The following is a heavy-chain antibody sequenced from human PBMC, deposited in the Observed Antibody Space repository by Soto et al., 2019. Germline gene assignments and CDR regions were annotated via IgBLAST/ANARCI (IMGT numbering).Heavy chain of an antibody. D-gene: IGHD6-13*01. J-gene: IGHJ4*02. Sequence: GGSLRLSCAASGFTFSSYGMHWVRQAPGKGLEWVAVISYDGSNKYYADSVKGRFTISRDNSKNTLYLQMNSLRAEDTAVYYCAKDVGVGSSSWSRFDYWGQGTLVTVSS. CDR1: GFTFSSYG. CDR2: ISYDGSNK. V-gene: IGHV3-30*18. CDR3: AKDVGVGSSSWSRFDY.